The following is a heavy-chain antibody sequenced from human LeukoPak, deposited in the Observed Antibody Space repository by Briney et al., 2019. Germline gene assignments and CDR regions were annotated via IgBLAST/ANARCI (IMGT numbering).Heavy chain of an antibody. CDR3: ARMRRASNLMDSYYMVV. CDR1: GYSFTTYW. CDR2: IYPGDSDT. V-gene: IGHV5-51*01. Sequence: GESLKISCKASGYSFTTYWIGWVRQMPGIGLEWMGIIYPGDSDTRYSPSFQGQVTISADKSISTAYLQWSSLKASDTAMYYCARMRRASNLMDSYYMVVRGQGTTVIVSS. J-gene: IGHJ6*03. D-gene: IGHD2-2*03.